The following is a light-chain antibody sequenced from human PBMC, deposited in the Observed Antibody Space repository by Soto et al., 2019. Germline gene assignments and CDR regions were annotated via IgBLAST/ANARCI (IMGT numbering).Light chain of an antibody. CDR2: DAS. V-gene: IGKV1-5*01. CDR3: QQYSTYPWT. Sequence: DIQMTQSPSTLSASVGDRVTITCRASQSISTLLAWYQQKPGKAPELLISDASSLESGVPSRFSGSGSGTEFTPTISSLQPNDFATYYCQQYSTYPWTFGQGTKVDIK. CDR1: QSISTL. J-gene: IGKJ1*01.